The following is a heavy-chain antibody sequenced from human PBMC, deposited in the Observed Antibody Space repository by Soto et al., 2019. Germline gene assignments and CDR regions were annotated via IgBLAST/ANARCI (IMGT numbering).Heavy chain of an antibody. CDR1: GFTFSSYA. V-gene: IGHV3-23*01. CDR2: LSGSGGST. D-gene: IGHD4-17*01. Sequence: EVQLLESGGGLVQPGGSLRLSCAASGFTFSSYAMSWVRQAPGKGLEWVSALSGSGGSTYYADSVKGRFTISRDNSKNTLYLQMNGLRAEDTAVYYCAKDFGGSTVTTSLDIWGQGTMVTVSS. J-gene: IGHJ3*02. CDR3: AKDFGGSTVTTSLDI.